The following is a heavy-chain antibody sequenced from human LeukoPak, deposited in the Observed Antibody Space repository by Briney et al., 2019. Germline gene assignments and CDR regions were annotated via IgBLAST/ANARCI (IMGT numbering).Heavy chain of an antibody. D-gene: IGHD3-22*01. V-gene: IGHV4-61*02. CDR3: ARAPKRITMIVATYFDY. CDR1: GGSISSGSYY. CDR2: IYTNGST. Sequence: SQTLSLTCTVSGGSISSGSYYWSWIRQPAGKGLEWIGRIYTNGSTNYNPSLKSRVTISVDTSKNQFSLKLSSVTAADTAVYYCARAPKRITMIVATYFDYWGQGTLVTVSS. J-gene: IGHJ4*02.